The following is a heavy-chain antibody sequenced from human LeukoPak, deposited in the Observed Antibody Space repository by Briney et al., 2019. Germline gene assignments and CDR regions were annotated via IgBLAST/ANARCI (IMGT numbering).Heavy chain of an antibody. CDR3: AGRSGNYYDSSGYYHAFDI. CDR1: GYTFTSYA. CDR2: INAGSENT. D-gene: IGHD3-22*01. Sequence: ASVKVSCKTSGYTFTSYAMHWVRQAPGQRLEWMGWINAGSENTAYSQKFQGRVTITRDTSASTAYMELSSLRSEDTAVYYCAGRSGNYYDSSGYYHAFDIWGQGTMATVSS. J-gene: IGHJ3*02. V-gene: IGHV1-3*01.